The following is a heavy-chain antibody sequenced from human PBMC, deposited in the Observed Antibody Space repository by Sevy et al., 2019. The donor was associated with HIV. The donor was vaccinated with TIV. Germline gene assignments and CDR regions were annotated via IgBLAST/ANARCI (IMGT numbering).Heavy chain of an antibody. CDR2: INHSGST. J-gene: IGHJ6*03. CDR3: ARVFHRPYYYMDV. CDR1: GGSFSGYY. Sequence: SETLSLTCAVYGGSFSGYYWSLIRQPPGKGLEWIGEINHSGSTNYNPSLKSRVTISVDTSKNQFSLKLSSVTAADTAVYYCARVFHRPYYYMDVWGKGTTVTVSS. V-gene: IGHV4-34*01.